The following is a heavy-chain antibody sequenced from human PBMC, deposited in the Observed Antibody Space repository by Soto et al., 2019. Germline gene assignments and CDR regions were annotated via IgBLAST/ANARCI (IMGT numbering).Heavy chain of an antibody. CDR3: AGASNLAIVVVPAAILSAMYYYYGMDV. CDR1: GGTFRSYA. V-gene: IGHV1-69*13. Sequence: SVKVSCKSSGGTFRSYAISWVRQAPGQGLEWMGGIIPIFGTANYAQKFQGRVTINAAESTSTAYMELSSLRSEDTAVYYCAGASNLAIVVVPAAILSAMYYYYGMDVWGQGTTVTVSS. J-gene: IGHJ6*02. D-gene: IGHD2-2*02. CDR2: IIPIFGTA.